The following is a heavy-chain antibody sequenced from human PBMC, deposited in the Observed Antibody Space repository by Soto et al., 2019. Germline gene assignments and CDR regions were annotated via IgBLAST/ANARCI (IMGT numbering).Heavy chain of an antibody. CDR3: ARDRKLVIPGNYYYYGMDV. CDR2: ISSSGTI. CDR1: GGSIRDYF. V-gene: IGHV4-59*01. J-gene: IGHJ6*02. D-gene: IGHD3-9*01. Sequence: PSETLSLTCSVSGGSIRDYFWTWVRQPPGKGLEWIGYISSSGTINYNSSLKSRVTISLDTSRNHFPLKLSSVTTADTAVYFCARDRKLVIPGNYYYYGMDVWGQGTTVTVS.